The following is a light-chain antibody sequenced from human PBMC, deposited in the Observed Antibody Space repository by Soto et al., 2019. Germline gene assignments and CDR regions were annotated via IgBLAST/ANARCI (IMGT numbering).Light chain of an antibody. CDR2: DAS. V-gene: IGKV3-11*01. CDR3: QQRSDYVT. J-gene: IGKJ5*01. CDR1: QSVRSR. Sequence: EIVLTQSPATLALSPGEGATLSCRASQSVRSRLAWYQQKPGQAPRLLIYDASNRATGIPARFSGSGSGTDFTLTISRLEPEDFAVYYCQQRSDYVTFGQGTRLEIK.